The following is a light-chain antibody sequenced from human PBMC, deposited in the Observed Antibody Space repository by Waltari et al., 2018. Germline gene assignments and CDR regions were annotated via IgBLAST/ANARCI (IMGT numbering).Light chain of an antibody. J-gene: IGLJ1*01. Sequence: QSALTQPPSVSGSPGQSVTISCSGTGSAIVSYDLVPWYQQPPGTAPRLMIYEVNNRPSGVPDRFSGSKSGNTASLTISGLQAEDEADYYCSSYTTDTTQVFGTGTKVTVL. CDR2: EVN. CDR1: GSAIVSYDL. V-gene: IGLV2-18*02. CDR3: SSYTTDTTQV.